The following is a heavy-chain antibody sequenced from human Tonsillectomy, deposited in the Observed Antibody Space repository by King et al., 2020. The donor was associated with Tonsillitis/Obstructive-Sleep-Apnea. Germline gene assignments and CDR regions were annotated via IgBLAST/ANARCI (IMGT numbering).Heavy chain of an antibody. CDR3: ASRSNTIFGVVKISDY. J-gene: IGHJ4*02. Sequence: QLQESGPGLVKPSETLSLTCTVSGGSINSSSYYWGWIRQPPGKGLEWIASISYSGSTYYNPSLKSRVTISVDTSKNQFSLKLSSVTAADTGVYYCASRSNTIFGVVKISDYWGQGTLVTVSS. CDR1: GGSINSSSYY. D-gene: IGHD3-3*01. CDR2: ISYSGST. V-gene: IGHV4-39*01.